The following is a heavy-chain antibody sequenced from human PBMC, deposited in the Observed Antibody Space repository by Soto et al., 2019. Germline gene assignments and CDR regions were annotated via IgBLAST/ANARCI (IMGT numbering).Heavy chain of an antibody. CDR2: ISGSGGST. V-gene: IGHV3-23*01. CDR3: AKDVVVWLLGDYYFDY. D-gene: IGHD2-15*01. J-gene: IGHJ4*02. Sequence: GGSLRLSCAASGFTFSSYAMSWVRQAPGKGLEWVSAISGSGGSTYYADSVKGRFTISRDNSKNTLYLQMNSLRAEDTAVYYCAKDVVVWLLGDYYFDYWGQGTLVTVSS. CDR1: GFTFSSYA.